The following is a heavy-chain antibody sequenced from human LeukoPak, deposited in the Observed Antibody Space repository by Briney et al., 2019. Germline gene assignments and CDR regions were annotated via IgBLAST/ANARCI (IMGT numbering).Heavy chain of an antibody. CDR1: GYPFTGYY. Sequence: ASVKVSCKASGYPFTGYYMYWVRQAPGQGLEWMGWIDPRSGGTKSAQMFQGRVTMTRDTSINTAYMELSGLGSDDTAVYFCARLGTAYDAFDIWGQGTMVTISS. CDR2: IDPRSGGT. J-gene: IGHJ3*02. CDR3: ARLGTAYDAFDI. V-gene: IGHV1-2*02. D-gene: IGHD3-16*01.